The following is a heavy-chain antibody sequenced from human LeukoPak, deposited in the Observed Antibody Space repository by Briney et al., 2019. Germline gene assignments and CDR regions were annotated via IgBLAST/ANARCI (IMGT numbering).Heavy chain of an antibody. CDR3: ARFWMDYMDV. D-gene: IGHD3-3*01. CDR1: GGSISSSSYY. Sequence: PSETLSLTCTVSGGSISSSSYYWGWIRQPPGKGLEWIGSIYYSGSTYYNPSLKSRVTISVDTSKNQFSLKLSSVTAADTAVYYCARFWMDYMDVWGKGTTVTVSS. V-gene: IGHV4-39*01. J-gene: IGHJ6*03. CDR2: IYYSGST.